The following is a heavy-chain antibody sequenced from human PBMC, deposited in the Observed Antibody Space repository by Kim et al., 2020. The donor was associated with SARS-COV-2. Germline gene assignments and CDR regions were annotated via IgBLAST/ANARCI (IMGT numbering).Heavy chain of an antibody. CDR2: ISGYSGNT. J-gene: IGHJ3*02. CDR1: GYTFTSYD. Sequence: ASVKVSCKASGYTFTSYDISWVRQAPGQGLEWMGWISGYSGNTNYAQKFQGRVTMTTDTATTTAYMDLRSLRSDDTAVYYCARQGEYFGSGLYAFDIWGQGTMVTVSS. V-gene: IGHV1-18*04. CDR3: ARQGEYFGSGLYAFDI. D-gene: IGHD3-10*01.